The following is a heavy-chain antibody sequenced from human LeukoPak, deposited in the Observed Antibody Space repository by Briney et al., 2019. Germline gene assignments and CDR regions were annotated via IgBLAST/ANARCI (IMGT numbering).Heavy chain of an antibody. CDR1: GYTFTSYG. CDR3: ARDSYYYDSSGYPLHMAFDI. D-gene: IGHD3-22*01. J-gene: IGHJ3*02. CDR2: ISAYNGNT. V-gene: IGHV1-18*01. Sequence: ASVKVSCKASGYTFTSYGISWVRQAPGQGLEWMGWISAYNGNTDYAQKLQGRVTMTTDTSTSTAYMELRSLRSDDTAAYYCARDSYYYDSSGYPLHMAFDIWGQGTMVTVSS.